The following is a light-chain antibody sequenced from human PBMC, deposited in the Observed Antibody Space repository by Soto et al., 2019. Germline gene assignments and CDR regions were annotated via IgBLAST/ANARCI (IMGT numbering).Light chain of an antibody. CDR3: QQYNNWPPIT. V-gene: IGKV3-15*01. CDR2: GAS. J-gene: IGKJ5*01. CDR1: QSVSSN. Sequence: EIVMTQSPATLSVSPGERATLSCRASQSVSSNLAWYHQKPGQAPRLLIFGASTRATGITARFSGSGSGTEFTLTISSLQSEDFAVYYYQQYNNWPPITFGQGTRLEIK.